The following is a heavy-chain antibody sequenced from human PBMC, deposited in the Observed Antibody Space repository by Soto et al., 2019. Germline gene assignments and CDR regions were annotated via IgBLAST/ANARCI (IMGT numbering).Heavy chain of an antibody. J-gene: IGHJ4*02. CDR3: AISQDRGGRTTFIY. CDR2: INWKSDI. D-gene: IGHD3-16*01. Sequence: PGGSLRLSCAVSGFTFDDNAMHWVRQAPAKGLEWVSGINWKSDIGYADSVKGRFTISRDNAENSLYLQMNSLRAEDTALYYCAISQDRGGRTTFIYWGQGTQVTVSS. V-gene: IGHV3-9*01. CDR1: GFTFDDNA.